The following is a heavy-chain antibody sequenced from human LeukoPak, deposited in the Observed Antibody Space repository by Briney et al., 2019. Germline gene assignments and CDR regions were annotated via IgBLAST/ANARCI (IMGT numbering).Heavy chain of an antibody. CDR3: ARGGGYSSGLSY. Sequence: SETLSLTCTVSGGSISSYYWSWIRQPPGKGLEWIGYIYYSGSANYNPSLKSRVTISVDTSKNQFSLKLSSVTAADTAVYYCARGGGYSSGLSYWGQGALVTVSS. CDR2: IYYSGSA. CDR1: GGSISSYY. V-gene: IGHV4-59*01. D-gene: IGHD2-15*01. J-gene: IGHJ4*02.